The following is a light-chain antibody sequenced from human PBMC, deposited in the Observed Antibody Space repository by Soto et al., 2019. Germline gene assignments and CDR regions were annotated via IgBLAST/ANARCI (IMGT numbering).Light chain of an antibody. CDR2: GAS. CDR3: QQYGSSPLT. CDR1: QSVSSSY. Sequence: EIVLTQSPGTLSLSPGERATLSCRASQSVSSSYLAWYQQKPGQAPRLLIYGASSRATGIRDRFSGSGSGTDFTLTISRLEPEDFPVYYCQQYGSSPLTFGGGSKVEI. V-gene: IGKV3-20*01. J-gene: IGKJ4*01.